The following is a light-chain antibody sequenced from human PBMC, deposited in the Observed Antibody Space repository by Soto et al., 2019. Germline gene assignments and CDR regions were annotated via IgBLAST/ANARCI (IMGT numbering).Light chain of an antibody. CDR3: QQIYSIPIT. Sequence: IQLTQSPSSLSASVGERVTITCRASQGISSYLAWYQQKPGKAPKLLIYAASTLQSGVPSRFSGSGSGTHFALTISSLQPEDFATYYCQQIYSIPITFGQGTRLEIK. CDR2: AAS. V-gene: IGKV1-9*01. CDR1: QGISSY. J-gene: IGKJ5*01.